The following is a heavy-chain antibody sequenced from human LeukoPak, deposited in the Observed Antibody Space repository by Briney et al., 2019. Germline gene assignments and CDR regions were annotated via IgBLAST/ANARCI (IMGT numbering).Heavy chain of an antibody. D-gene: IGHD3-10*01. J-gene: IGHJ5*02. CDR3: ARENPLSFMVRGVTLWFDP. CDR2: INPNSGGT. CDR1: GYTFTGYY. V-gene: IGHV1-2*02. Sequence: GASVKVSCKASGYTFTGYYMHWVRQAPGQGLEWMGWINPNSGGTNYAQKFQGRVTMTRDTSISTAYMELSRLRSDDTAVYYCARENPLSFMVRGVTLWFDPWGQGTLVTVSS.